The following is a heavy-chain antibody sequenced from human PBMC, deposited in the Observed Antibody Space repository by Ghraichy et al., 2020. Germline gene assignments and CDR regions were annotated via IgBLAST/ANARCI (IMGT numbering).Heavy chain of an antibody. CDR2: ISGSGSST. CDR1: GFTFSSYA. J-gene: IGHJ4*02. V-gene: IGHV3-23*01. CDR3: ARDQDNWNYGVFDY. Sequence: GGSLRLSCAASGFTFSSYAMSWVRQAPGKGLEWVAGISGSGSSTYYADSVKGRFTISRDKSENTLYLQMNSLRAEDTALYYCARDQDNWNYGVFDYWGQGTLVTVPS. D-gene: IGHD1-7*01.